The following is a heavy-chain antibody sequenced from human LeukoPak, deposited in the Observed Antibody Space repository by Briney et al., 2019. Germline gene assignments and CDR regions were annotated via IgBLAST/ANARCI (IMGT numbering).Heavy chain of an antibody. J-gene: IGHJ4*02. D-gene: IGHD6-19*01. V-gene: IGHV3-48*03. Sequence: PGGSLRLSCAASGFTFSSYEMNWVRQAPGKGLEWVSYISSSGRTIYYADSVKGRFTISRDNAKNPLYLQMNSLRAEDTAVYYCARGYSSGWYGSFWGQGTLVTVSS. CDR1: GFTFSSYE. CDR2: ISSSGRTI. CDR3: ARGYSSGWYGSF.